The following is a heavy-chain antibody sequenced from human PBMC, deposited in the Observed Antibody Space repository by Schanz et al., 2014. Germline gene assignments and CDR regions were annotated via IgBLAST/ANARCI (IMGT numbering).Heavy chain of an antibody. CDR3: ARDRRFFDRDDLYYFDS. D-gene: IGHD3-3*01. CDR1: EYSFTSYS. Sequence: QVHLVQSGAEVKRPGASVKVSCKASEYSFTSYSMHWVRQAPGQSLEWMGWISVYNHNKEYDQKFQGRVTMTTDTSTSTAYMALTDLRSDDTAVYYCARDRRFFDRDDLYYFDSWGQGTLVTVSS. J-gene: IGHJ4*02. CDR2: ISVYNHNK. V-gene: IGHV1-3*01.